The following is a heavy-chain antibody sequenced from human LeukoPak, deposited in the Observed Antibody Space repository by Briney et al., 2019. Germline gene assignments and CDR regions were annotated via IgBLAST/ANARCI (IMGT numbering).Heavy chain of an antibody. J-gene: IGHJ3*01. D-gene: IGHD1-26*01. CDR1: GFTFRSYW. CDR3: ARIISAISYGDAFDV. V-gene: IGHV3-7*01. Sequence: GSLRLSCAACGFTFRSYWMTWVRQAPGKGLEWVANIKEDGSQKYYVDSVQGRFTISRDSAKNSLYLHMDSLRAEDTAVYYCARIISAISYGDAFDVWGQGTIVTVSS. CDR2: IKEDGSQK.